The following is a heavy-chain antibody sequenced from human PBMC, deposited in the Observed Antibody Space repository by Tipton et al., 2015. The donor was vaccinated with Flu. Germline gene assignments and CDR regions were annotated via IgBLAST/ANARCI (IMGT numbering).Heavy chain of an antibody. CDR2: IYYSGST. Sequence: TLSLTCTVSGGSISSSSYYWGWIRQPPGKGLEWIGSIYYSGSTYYNPSLKSRVTISVDTSKNQFSLKLSPVTAADTAVYYCAREIDILTGYSPWGQGTLVTVSS. CDR1: GGSISSSSYY. J-gene: IGHJ5*02. CDR3: AREIDILTGYSP. V-gene: IGHV4-39*07. D-gene: IGHD3-9*01.